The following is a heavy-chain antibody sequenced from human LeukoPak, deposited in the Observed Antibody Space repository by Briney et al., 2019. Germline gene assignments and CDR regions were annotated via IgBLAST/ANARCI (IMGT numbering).Heavy chain of an antibody. V-gene: IGHV3-11*04. Sequence: GGSLRLSCAASGFTFSDYYMSWIRQAPGKGLEWVSYISSSGSTIYYVDSVKGRFTISRDNAKHSLYLQMNGLRAEDTAVYYCARAPSEKGAKGLYVDNWGQGTLVTVSS. CDR1: GFTFSDYY. CDR2: ISSSGSTI. CDR3: ARAPSEKGAKGLYVDN. D-gene: IGHD1-26*01. J-gene: IGHJ4*02.